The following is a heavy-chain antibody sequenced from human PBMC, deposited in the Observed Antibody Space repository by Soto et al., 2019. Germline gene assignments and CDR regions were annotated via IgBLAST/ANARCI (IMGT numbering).Heavy chain of an antibody. CDR2: IHPRGGST. Sequence: ASVKVSCRASGYTFTSHYMHWLRQAPGQGLEWMAIIHPRGGSTTYAQRFKGRVTLTWETSTSTVYMELSSLRSNDKAVYYCARGYRGRHAGYFDHCGQRTLVAVSS. J-gene: IGHJ4*02. CDR1: GYTFTSHY. D-gene: IGHD1-26*01. V-gene: IGHV1-46*01. CDR3: ARGYRGRHAGYFDH.